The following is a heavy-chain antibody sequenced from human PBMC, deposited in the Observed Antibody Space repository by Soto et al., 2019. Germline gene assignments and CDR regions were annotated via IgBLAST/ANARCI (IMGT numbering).Heavy chain of an antibody. CDR1: GGSISSYY. CDR3: ARLRGKYYYMDV. D-gene: IGHD3-10*01. CDR2: IHDSGRT. Sequence: PSETLSLTCTVSGGSISSYYWSWIRQPPGKGLEWIGYIHDSGRTSYNPSLKSRVTISIDTSQNQFSLRLSSVTAADTAVYYCARLRGKYYYMDVWVKGTTVTVSS. J-gene: IGHJ6*03. V-gene: IGHV4-59*08.